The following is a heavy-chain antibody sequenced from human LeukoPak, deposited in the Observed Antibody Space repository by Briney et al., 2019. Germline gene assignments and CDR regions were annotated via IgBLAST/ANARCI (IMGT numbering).Heavy chain of an antibody. Sequence: GGSLRLSCAASGFTFSSYSMNWVRQAPGKGLEWVSSISSSSYIYYADSVKGRFTISRDNAKNSLYLQMNSLRAEDTAVYYCARDPGYCSSTSCYSYYFDCWGQGTLVTVSS. CDR3: ARDPGYCSSTSCYSYYFDC. CDR1: GFTFSSYS. J-gene: IGHJ4*02. D-gene: IGHD2-2*01. V-gene: IGHV3-21*01. CDR2: ISSSSYI.